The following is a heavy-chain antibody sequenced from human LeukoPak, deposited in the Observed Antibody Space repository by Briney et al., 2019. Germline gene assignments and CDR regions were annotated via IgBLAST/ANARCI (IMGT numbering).Heavy chain of an antibody. CDR1: GFSFSSYT. CDR3: AREDSGNYYFDF. V-gene: IGHV3-23*01. CDR2: ISGSGGFT. D-gene: IGHD1-26*01. J-gene: IGHJ4*02. Sequence: PGGSLRLSCAASGFSFSSYTMSWVRQAPGKGLEWVSAISGSGGFTYYADSVKGRFTISRDNSKNTLCLQMNSLRAEDTAVYYCAREDSGNYYFDFWGQGTLVTVSS.